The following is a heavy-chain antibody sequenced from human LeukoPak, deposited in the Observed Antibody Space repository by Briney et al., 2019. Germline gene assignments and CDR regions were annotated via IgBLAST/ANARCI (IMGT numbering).Heavy chain of an antibody. J-gene: IGHJ4*02. V-gene: IGHV3-30-3*01. D-gene: IGHD2-15*01. Sequence: GGSLRLSCAASGFTFSSYAMHWVRQAPGKGLEWVAVISYDGSNKYYADSVKGRFTISRDNSKNTLYLQMNSLRAEDTAVYYCARDPCSGGSCLFDYWGQGTLVTVSS. CDR1: GFTFSSYA. CDR2: ISYDGSNK. CDR3: ARDPCSGGSCLFDY.